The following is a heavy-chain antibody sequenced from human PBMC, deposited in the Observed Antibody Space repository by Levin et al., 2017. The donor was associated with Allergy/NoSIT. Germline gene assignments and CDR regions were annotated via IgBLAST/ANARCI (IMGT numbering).Heavy chain of an antibody. CDR3: VKSGFSSGWYLDTYYFDY. CDR1: GFTTNNYA. J-gene: IGHJ4*02. Sequence: SCSASGFTTNNYAMHWVRQAPGKGLEYVSAMSANGGRTYYADSVKGRFTISRDNTKNMLYLQMSTLKTEDTAVYYCVKSGFSSGWYLDTYYFDYWGQGTLVTVSS. D-gene: IGHD6-19*01. CDR2: MSANGGRT. V-gene: IGHV3-64D*06.